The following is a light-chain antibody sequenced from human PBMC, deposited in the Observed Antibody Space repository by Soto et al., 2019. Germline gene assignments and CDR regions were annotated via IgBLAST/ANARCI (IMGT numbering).Light chain of an antibody. CDR2: DNN. CDR1: NSNIGNNY. J-gene: IGLJ2*01. V-gene: IGLV1-51*01. CDR3: ATWDSSLITGV. Sequence: QSVLTQPPSVSAAPGQKVTISCSGSNSNIGNNYVSWYQHLPGTAPKLLIYDNNKRPSGIPDRFSGTKSGTSATLGIAALQTGDEAHYYCATWDSSLITGVFVGGTKVTVL.